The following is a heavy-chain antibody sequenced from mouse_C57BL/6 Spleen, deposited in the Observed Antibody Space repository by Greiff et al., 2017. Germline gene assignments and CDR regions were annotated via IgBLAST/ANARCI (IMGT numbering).Heavy chain of an antibody. D-gene: IGHD2-5*01. CDR2: ISSGGSYT. CDR3: ARRSNYEGFAY. V-gene: IGHV5-6*01. CDR1: GFTFSSYG. J-gene: IGHJ3*01. Sequence: VQLKQSGGDLVKPGGSLKLSCAASGFTFSSYGMSWVRQTPDKRLEWVATISSGGSYTYYPDSVKGRFTISRDNAKNTQYLQMSSLKSEDTAMYYCARRSNYEGFAYWGQGTLVTVSA.